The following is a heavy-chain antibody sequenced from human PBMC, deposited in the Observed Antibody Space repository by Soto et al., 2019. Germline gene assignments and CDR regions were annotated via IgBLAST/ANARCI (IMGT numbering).Heavy chain of an antibody. D-gene: IGHD4-17*01. CDR1: GFTLSSYG. J-gene: IGHJ2*01. V-gene: IGHV3-30*18. CDR2: ISYDGSNK. CDR3: AKVAGGRAYGDGSWYFDL. Sequence: GGSLRLSCAASGFTLSSYGMHWVRQAPGKGLEWVAVISYDGSNKYYADSVKGRFTISRDNSKNTLYLQMNSLRAEDTAVYYCAKVAGGRAYGDGSWYFDLWGRGTLVTVSS.